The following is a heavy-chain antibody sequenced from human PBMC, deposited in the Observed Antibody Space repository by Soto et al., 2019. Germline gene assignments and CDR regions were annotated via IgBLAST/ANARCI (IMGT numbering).Heavy chain of an antibody. Sequence: QVQLVQSGAEVKRPGASVKVSCTASGYTFTNFGVTWVXQAPGQGLEWMSWISPETGKTYCARKLQGRVTMTTDTSTNTAYMELGSLRSDDTAVYYCVRDLRDYGGDVGYFDYWGQGTLVIVSS. CDR3: VRDLRDYGGDVGYFDY. CDR1: GYTFTNFG. V-gene: IGHV1-18*01. CDR2: ISPETGKT. D-gene: IGHD2-21*02. J-gene: IGHJ4*02.